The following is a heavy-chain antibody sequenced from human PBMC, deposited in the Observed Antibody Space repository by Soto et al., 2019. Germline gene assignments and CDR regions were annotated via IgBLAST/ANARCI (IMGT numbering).Heavy chain of an antibody. CDR2: IYWNDDK. Sequence: QITLKNSGPTLVKPTQTLTRPCTFSGFSLSNPGVGVGWIRQPPGKALQWLALIYWNDDKLYSPSLKSRLTIPKDTSKNQVVLIMTNVDPVDTATYLCAHRPRDTWYFDYRGQGPLVAVA. CDR1: GFSLSNPGVG. J-gene: IGHJ4*02. CDR3: AHRPRDTWYFDY. V-gene: IGHV2-5*01.